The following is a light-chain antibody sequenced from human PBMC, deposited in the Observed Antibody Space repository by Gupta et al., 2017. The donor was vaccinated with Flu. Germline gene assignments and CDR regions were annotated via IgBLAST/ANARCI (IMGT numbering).Light chain of an antibody. Sequence: PATLSLSPGERASLSCRASQSVTSDLVWYQQKPGQAPRLLIYDTSNRATGIPARFSGSGSGTDFTLTISSLESEDFAVYYCQQRSNWPFTFGQGTKLEIK. V-gene: IGKV3-11*01. J-gene: IGKJ2*01. CDR1: QSVTSD. CDR3: QQRSNWPFT. CDR2: DTS.